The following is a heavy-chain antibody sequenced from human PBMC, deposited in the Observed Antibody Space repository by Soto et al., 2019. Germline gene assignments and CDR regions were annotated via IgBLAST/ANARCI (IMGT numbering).Heavy chain of an antibody. CDR2: IIPILGIA. CDR3: ARSLPYSSGWYGWFDP. Sequence: QVQLVQSGAEVQKPGSSVKVSCKASGGTFSSYTISWVRQAPGQGLEWMGRIIPILGIANYAQKFQGRVTITADKSTSTAYMELSSLRSEDTAVYYCARSLPYSSGWYGWFDPWVQGTLVTVSS. J-gene: IGHJ5*02. V-gene: IGHV1-69*02. CDR1: GGTFSSYT. D-gene: IGHD6-19*01.